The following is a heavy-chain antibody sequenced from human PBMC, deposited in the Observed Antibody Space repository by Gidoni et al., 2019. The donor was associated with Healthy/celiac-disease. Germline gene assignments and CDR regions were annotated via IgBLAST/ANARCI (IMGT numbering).Heavy chain of an antibody. CDR1: GFTFSSYS. CDR2: ISSSSSYI. D-gene: IGHD4-4*01. CDR3: AREAGNSFYFDY. V-gene: IGHV3-21*01. J-gene: IGHJ4*02. Sequence: EVQLVESGGGLVKPGGSLSLSCAAAGFTFSSYSMNWVRQAPGKGLEWVSSISSSSSYIYYADSVKGRFTISRDNAKNSLYLQMNSLRAEDTAVYYCAREAGNSFYFDYWGQGTLVTVSS.